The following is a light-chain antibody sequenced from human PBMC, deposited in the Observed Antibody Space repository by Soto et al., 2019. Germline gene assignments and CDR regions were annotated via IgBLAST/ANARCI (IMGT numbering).Light chain of an antibody. V-gene: IGLV2-8*01. J-gene: IGLJ3*02. CDR1: SSDVGAYNY. CDR3: TSYAGRNIWV. CDR2: EVT. Sequence: QSALTQPPSASGSPGQSVTISCTGTSSDVGAYNYVSWYQQYPGKAPKLMIYEVTKRPTGIPDRIAGSKSDKTASLTVSGLQPEDEADYYCTSYAGRNIWVFGGGTKLTVL.